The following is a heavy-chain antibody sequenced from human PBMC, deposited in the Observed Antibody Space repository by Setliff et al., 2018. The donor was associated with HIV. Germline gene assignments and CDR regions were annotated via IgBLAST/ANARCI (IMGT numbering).Heavy chain of an antibody. J-gene: IGHJ5*02. Sequence: SETLSLTCTVSGGSISSYYWSWIRQPPGKGLEWIGHLYYSGSTNYNPSLRGRVTISVDTSKNQFSLKLSSVTAADTAVYYCARDAPTVYANGWFDPWGQGTLVTVSS. D-gene: IGHD2-8*01. CDR3: ARDAPTVYANGWFDP. V-gene: IGHV4-59*12. CDR1: GGSISSYY. CDR2: LYYSGST.